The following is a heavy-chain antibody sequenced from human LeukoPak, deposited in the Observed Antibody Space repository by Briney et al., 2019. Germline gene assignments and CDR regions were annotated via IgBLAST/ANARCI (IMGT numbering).Heavy chain of an antibody. CDR1: GFTVSSNE. Sequence: GGSLRLSCAASGFTVSSNEMSWVRQAPGKGLEWVSAISGSGGSTYYADSVKGRFTISRDNSKNTLYLQMNSLRAEDTAVYYCAKNQERIAAAAFDIWGQGTMVTVSS. CDR2: ISGSGGST. D-gene: IGHD6-13*01. CDR3: AKNQERIAAAAFDI. J-gene: IGHJ3*02. V-gene: IGHV3-23*01.